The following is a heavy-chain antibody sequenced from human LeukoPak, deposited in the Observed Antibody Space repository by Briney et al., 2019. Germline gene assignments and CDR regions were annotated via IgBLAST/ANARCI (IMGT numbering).Heavy chain of an antibody. J-gene: IGHJ6*03. CDR2: IHPGDSDT. Sequence: GESLKISCKGSGYSFTSYWIGWVRQMPGKGLEWMGIIHPGDSDTRYSPSFQGQVTISADKSISTAYLQWSSLKASDTAIYYCARAGTYYYYHMDAWGKGTTVTVFS. V-gene: IGHV5-51*01. CDR3: ARAGTYYYYHMDA. CDR1: GYSFTSYW. D-gene: IGHD6-19*01.